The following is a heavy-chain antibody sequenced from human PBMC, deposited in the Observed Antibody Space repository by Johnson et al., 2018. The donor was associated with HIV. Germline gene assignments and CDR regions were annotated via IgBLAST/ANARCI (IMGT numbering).Heavy chain of an antibody. CDR2: IYSGGST. CDR1: GFTVNSNY. CDR3: ARDKGIAAAATDDAFDI. J-gene: IGHJ3*02. Sequence: VQLVESGGGLVQPGGSLRLSCAASGFTVNSNYMSWVRQAPGKGLEWVSVIYSGGSTYYADSVKGRFTISRDNSKNTLYLQMNSLRAEDTAVYYCARDKGIAAAATDDAFDIWGQGTMVTVSS. V-gene: IGHV3-66*01. D-gene: IGHD6-13*01.